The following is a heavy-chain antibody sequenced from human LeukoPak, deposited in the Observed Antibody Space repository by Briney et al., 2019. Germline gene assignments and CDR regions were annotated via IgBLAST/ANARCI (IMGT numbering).Heavy chain of an antibody. V-gene: IGHV4-59*08. D-gene: IGHD3-22*01. CDR2: IYYSGST. CDR3: ARAPLSSGYEWMVNAYFDY. J-gene: IGHJ4*02. Sequence: PSETLSLTCTVSGGSISSYYWSWIRQPPGKGLEWIGYIYYSGSTNYNPSLKSRVTISVDTSKNQFSLKLSSVTAADTAVYYCARAPLSSGYEWMVNAYFDYWGQGTLVTVSS. CDR1: GGSISSYY.